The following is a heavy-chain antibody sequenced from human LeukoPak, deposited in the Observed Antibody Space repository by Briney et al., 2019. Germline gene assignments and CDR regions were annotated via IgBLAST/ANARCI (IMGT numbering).Heavy chain of an antibody. D-gene: IGHD1-26*01. J-gene: IGHJ1*01. Sequence: ASVKVSCKASGYTFTSYGISWVRQAPGQGLEWMGWISAYNGNTNYAQKLQGRVTMTTDTSTSTAYMELRSLRSDDTAVYYCARGSSSGSYYGYFQHWGQGTLVTVSS. CDR1: GYTFTSYG. CDR3: ARGSSSGSYYGYFQH. CDR2: ISAYNGNT. V-gene: IGHV1-18*01.